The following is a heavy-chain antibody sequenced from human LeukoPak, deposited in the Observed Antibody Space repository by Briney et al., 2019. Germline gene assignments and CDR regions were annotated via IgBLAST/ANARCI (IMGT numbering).Heavy chain of an antibody. V-gene: IGHV1-2*02. J-gene: IGHJ4*02. Sequence: ASVKVSCKASGYTFTGYYMHWVRQAPGQGLEWMGYIYPNSGATKYAQKFQGRVTMTRDTAISTAYMELSGLRSDDTAVYYCGTLLSNGPFDYWGQGSLVTVSS. CDR1: GYTFTGYY. CDR3: GTLLSNGPFDY. CDR2: IYPNSGAT.